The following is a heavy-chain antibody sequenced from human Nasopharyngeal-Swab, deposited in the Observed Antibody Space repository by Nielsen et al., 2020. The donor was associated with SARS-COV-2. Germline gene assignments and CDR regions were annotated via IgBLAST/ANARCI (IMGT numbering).Heavy chain of an antibody. CDR3: ARGWERWLRSPGNAFDI. CDR2: IIPILGIA. V-gene: IGHV1-69*02. D-gene: IGHD5-24*01. J-gene: IGHJ3*02. Sequence: WVRQAPGQGLEWMGWIIPILGIANYAQKFQGRVTITADKSTSTAYMELSSLRSEDTAVYYCARGWERWLRSPGNAFDIWGQGTMVTVSS.